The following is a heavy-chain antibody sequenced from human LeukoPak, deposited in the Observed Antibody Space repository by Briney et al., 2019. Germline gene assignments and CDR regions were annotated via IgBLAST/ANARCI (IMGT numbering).Heavy chain of an antibody. CDR2: INPSGGST. J-gene: IGHJ5*02. V-gene: IGHV1-46*01. CDR1: GYTFTSYY. Sequence: GASVKVSCKASGYTFTSYYMHWVRQAPGQGLEWMGLINPSGGSTSYAQKFQGRVTMTRDTSTSTVYMELSSLRSEDTAVYYCARDRDNSGYDNNWFDPWGQGTLVTVSS. CDR3: ARDRDNSGYDNNWFDP. D-gene: IGHD5-12*01.